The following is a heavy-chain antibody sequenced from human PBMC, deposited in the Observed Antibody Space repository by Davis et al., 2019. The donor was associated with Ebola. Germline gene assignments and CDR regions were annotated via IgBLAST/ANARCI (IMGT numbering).Heavy chain of an antibody. D-gene: IGHD4-17*01. CDR1: GYTFTSYA. J-gene: IGHJ6*02. Sequence: AASVKVSCKASGYTFTSYAMHWVRQAPGQRLEWMGWINAGNGNTKYSQKFQGRVTITRDTSASTAYMELSSLRSEDTAVYYCARDSLTTVTTYYYYGMDVWGQGTTVTVSS. CDR2: INAGNGNT. V-gene: IGHV1-3*01. CDR3: ARDSLTTVTTYYYYGMDV.